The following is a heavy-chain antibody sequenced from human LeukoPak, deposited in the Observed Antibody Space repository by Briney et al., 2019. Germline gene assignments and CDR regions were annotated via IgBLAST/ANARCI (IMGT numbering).Heavy chain of an antibody. CDR1: GFNFSSYA. Sequence: GRSLRLSCAASGFNFSSYAMHWVRQAPGGGLEWVAVILYDGSNGYYADSVKGRLTISRDNSKSTLYLQMNSLRGEDTAVYYCARATGSGYDLGLYYFDDWGQGTLVTVSS. D-gene: IGHD5-12*01. V-gene: IGHV3-30*04. CDR2: ILYDGSNG. J-gene: IGHJ4*02. CDR3: ARATGSGYDLGLYYFDD.